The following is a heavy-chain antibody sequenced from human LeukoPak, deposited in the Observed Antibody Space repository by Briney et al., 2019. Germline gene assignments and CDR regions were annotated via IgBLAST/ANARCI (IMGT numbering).Heavy chain of an antibody. J-gene: IGHJ4*02. CDR3: ARAPLRITRPVWDY. V-gene: IGHV3-21*01. CDR2: ISSSSSYI. Sequence: GGSLRLSCAASGFTFSSYSMNWVRQAPGKGLEWVSSISSSSSYIYYADSVKGRFTISRDSAKNSLYLQMNSLRAEDTAVYYCARAPLRITRPVWDYWGQGTLVTVSS. CDR1: GFTFSSYS. D-gene: IGHD3-16*01.